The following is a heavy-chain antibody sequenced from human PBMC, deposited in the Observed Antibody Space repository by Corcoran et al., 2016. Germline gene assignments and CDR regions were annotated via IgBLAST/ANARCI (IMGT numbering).Heavy chain of an antibody. J-gene: IGHJ4*02. CDR3: AKDLEDENYFDY. Sequence: QVQLVESGGGVVQPGRSLRLSCAASGFTFSSYGMHWVRQAPGKGLEWVAVISYDGSNKYYADSVKGRFTISRDNSKNTLYLQMNSLRAEDTAVYYGAKDLEDENYFDYWGQGTLVTVSS. CDR1: GFTFSSYG. CDR2: ISYDGSNK. V-gene: IGHV3-30*18.